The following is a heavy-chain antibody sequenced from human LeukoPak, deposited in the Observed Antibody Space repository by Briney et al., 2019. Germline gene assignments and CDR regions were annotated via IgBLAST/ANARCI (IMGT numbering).Heavy chain of an antibody. CDR3: ATGPGHMTTVTHYYYYMDV. D-gene: IGHD4-17*01. V-gene: IGHV1-46*01. J-gene: IGHJ6*03. CDR2: VNPSGGST. Sequence: GASVKVSCKASGYTFTSYYMHWVRQAPGQGLEWMGIVNPSGGSTSYAQKFQGRVTMTRDTSTSTVYMELSSLRSEDTAVYYCATGPGHMTTVTHYYYYMDVWGKGTTVTISS. CDR1: GYTFTSYY.